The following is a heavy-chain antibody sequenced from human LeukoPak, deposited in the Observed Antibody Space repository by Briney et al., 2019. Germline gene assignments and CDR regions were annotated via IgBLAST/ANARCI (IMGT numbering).Heavy chain of an antibody. D-gene: IGHD1-26*01. CDR1: GFTFSSYS. V-gene: IGHV3-7*03. CDR3: ARGWDMDV. CDR2: IKPDGSEK. J-gene: IGHJ6*02. Sequence: GGSLRLSCAASGFTFSSYSIHWVRQAPGKGLEWVANIKPDGSEKYYVDSVKGRFTISRDDAKDSVCLQMNSLRAEDTAVYYCARGWDMDVWGQGTTVTVSS.